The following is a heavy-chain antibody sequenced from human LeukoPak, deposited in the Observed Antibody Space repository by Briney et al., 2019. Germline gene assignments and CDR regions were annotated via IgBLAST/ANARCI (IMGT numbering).Heavy chain of an antibody. J-gene: IGHJ5*02. CDR1: GYTFTSYG. CDR2: TSAYNGNT. CDR3: ARGGYCSGGSCYSPRFDP. D-gene: IGHD2-15*01. V-gene: IGHV1-18*01. Sequence: GASVKVSCKASGYTFTSYGIIWVRQAPGQGLEWMGWTSAYNGNTNYAQKLQGRVTMTTDTSTSTAYMELRSLRSDDTAVYYCARGGYCSGGSCYSPRFDPWGQGTLVTVSS.